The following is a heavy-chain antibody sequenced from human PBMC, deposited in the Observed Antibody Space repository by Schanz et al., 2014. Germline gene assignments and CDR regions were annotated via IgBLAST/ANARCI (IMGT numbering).Heavy chain of an antibody. CDR3: AREKYYDGSGSSIFYYYGMDV. CDR1: GYTFTDYY. D-gene: IGHD3-10*01. Sequence: QVQLVQSGAEVKTPGASVKVSCKASGYTFTDYYMHWVRQAPGQGLEWVGWINPNSGGTNYPQRFQGRVTMTRDTSINTAYMELSRLGSDDTAVYYCAREKYYDGSGSSIFYYYGMDVWGQGTTVTVSS. J-gene: IGHJ6*02. CDR2: INPNSGGT. V-gene: IGHV1-2*02.